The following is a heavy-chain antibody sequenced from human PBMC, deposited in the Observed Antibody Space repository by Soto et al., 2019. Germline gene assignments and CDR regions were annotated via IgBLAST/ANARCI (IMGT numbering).Heavy chain of an antibody. Sequence: PSETLSLTCAVYGGSFRGYYWSWIRQPPGKGLEWIGEINHSGSTNYNPSLKSRVTISVDTSKNLFSLKLSSVTAADTAVYYCARERALLLWFGESGNWFDPWGQGTLVTVS. D-gene: IGHD3-10*01. J-gene: IGHJ5*02. CDR3: ARERALLLWFGESGNWFDP. V-gene: IGHV4-34*01. CDR2: INHSGST. CDR1: GGSFRGYY.